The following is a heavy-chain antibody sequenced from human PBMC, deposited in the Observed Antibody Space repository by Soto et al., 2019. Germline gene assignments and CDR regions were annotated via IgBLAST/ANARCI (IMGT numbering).Heavy chain of an antibody. V-gene: IGHV4-30-4*01. CDR3: ARDVRGSYFDS. Sequence: QVQLQESGPGLVKPSQTLSLTCTVSGGSISSGDYYWSWIRQPPGKGLEWIGYIYYSGSTYYNPSLNGRVTISVDTSNNQFSLKLSSVTAADTAVYYCARDVRGSYFDSWGQGTLVTVSS. CDR2: IYYSGST. CDR1: GGSISSGDYY. D-gene: IGHD3-16*01. J-gene: IGHJ4*02.